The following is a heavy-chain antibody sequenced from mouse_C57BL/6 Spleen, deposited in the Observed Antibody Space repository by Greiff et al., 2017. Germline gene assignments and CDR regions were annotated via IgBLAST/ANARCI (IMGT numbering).Heavy chain of an antibody. V-gene: IGHV1-52*01. CDR1: GYTFTSYW. D-gene: IGHD1-1*01. J-gene: IGHJ2*01. CDR2: IDPSDSET. CDR3: ASGSTAVVEGY. Sequence: QVQLQQPGAELVRPGSSVKLSCKASGYTFTSYWMHWVKQRPIQGLEWIGNIDPSDSETHYNQKFKDKATLTVDKSSSTAYMQLSSLTSEGSAVYYYASGSTAVVEGYWGQGTTLTVSS.